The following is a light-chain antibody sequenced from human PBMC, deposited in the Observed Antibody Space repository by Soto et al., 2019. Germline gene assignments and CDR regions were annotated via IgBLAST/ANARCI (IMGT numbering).Light chain of an antibody. J-gene: IGKJ1*01. CDR3: QQLWT. CDR2: GAS. CDR1: QSVSRSY. V-gene: IGKV3-20*01. Sequence: EFVLTQSAATLSLSPGERATLSCRASQSVSRSYLAWYQKKPGHAPRILIYGASSRATGIPDRFSGSGAGTDFTLPIRRLEHEDFAVYYCQQLWTFGQGTKLDIK.